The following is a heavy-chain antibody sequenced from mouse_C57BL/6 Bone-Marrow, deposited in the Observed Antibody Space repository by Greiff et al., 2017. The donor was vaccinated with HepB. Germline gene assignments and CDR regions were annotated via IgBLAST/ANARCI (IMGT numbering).Heavy chain of an antibody. CDR3: ARGADDAVAY. CDR2: INPNNGGT. CDR1: GYTFTDYY. Sequence: EVKLQQSGPELVKPGASVKISCKASGYTFTDYYMNWVKQSHGKSLEWIGDINPNNGGTSYNQKFKGKATLTVDKSSSTAYMELRSLTSEDSAVYYCARGADDAVAYWGQGTLVTVSA. J-gene: IGHJ3*01. D-gene: IGHD2-12*01. V-gene: IGHV1-26*01.